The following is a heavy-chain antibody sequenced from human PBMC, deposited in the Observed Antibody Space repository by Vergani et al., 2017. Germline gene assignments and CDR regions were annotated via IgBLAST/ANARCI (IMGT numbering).Heavy chain of an antibody. J-gene: IGHJ3*02. V-gene: IGHV4-61*02. CDR2: IYTSGST. Sequence: QVQLQESGPGLVKPSQTLSLTCTVSGGSISSGSYYWSWIRQPAGKGLEWIGRIYTSGSTNYNPSLKSRVTISVATSTNQFSLKRSSVTAADTAVYYCARENGVLEWSDDAMDIWGQGTMVTVSS. CDR1: GGSISSGSYY. CDR3: ARENGVLEWSDDAMDI. D-gene: IGHD3-3*01.